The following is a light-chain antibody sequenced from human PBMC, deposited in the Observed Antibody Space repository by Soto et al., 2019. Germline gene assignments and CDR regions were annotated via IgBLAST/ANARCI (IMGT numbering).Light chain of an antibody. Sequence: EIVLTQSPGTLSLSPGERATLSCRASQSVSSSYLAWYQQKPGQAPRLLIYGASSRATGIPDMFSGSGSGTDFTLTISRLEPEDFAIYYCQRYNNWPLTFGGGTKVESK. J-gene: IGKJ4*01. V-gene: IGKV3-20*01. CDR3: QRYNNWPLT. CDR2: GAS. CDR1: QSVSSSY.